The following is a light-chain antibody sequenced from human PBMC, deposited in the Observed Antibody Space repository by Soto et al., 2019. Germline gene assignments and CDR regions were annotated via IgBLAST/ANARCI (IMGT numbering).Light chain of an antibody. CDR2: GAY. J-gene: IGKJ2*01. CDR1: QSLSSSY. V-gene: IGKV3-20*01. CDR3: LQYASSLYT. Sequence: EIVLTQSPGTLSLSPGERATLSCRASQSLSSSYLAWYQQKPGQAPRLLIYGAYNRATGIPDRFSGSGSGTAFTLTISRLEPEDFAVYFCLQYASSLYTFGQGTKLEIK.